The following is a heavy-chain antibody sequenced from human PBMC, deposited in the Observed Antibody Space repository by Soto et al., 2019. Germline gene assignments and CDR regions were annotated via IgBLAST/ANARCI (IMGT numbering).Heavy chain of an antibody. CDR3: VRDGYCITTSCYGNWFDP. V-gene: IGHV3-74*01. CDR2: INSDASHT. Sequence: GGSLRLSCAASGFTFSTYWMHWIRQVPGKGLEWVSRINSDASHTYYADSVKGRFTISRDNAKNTLHLEMNSLRAEDTAVYYCVRDGYCITTSCYGNWFDPWGQGTLVTVSS. CDR1: GFTFSTYW. D-gene: IGHD2-2*03. J-gene: IGHJ5*02.